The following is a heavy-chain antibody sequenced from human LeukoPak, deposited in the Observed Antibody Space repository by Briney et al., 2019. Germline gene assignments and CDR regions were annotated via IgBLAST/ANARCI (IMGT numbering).Heavy chain of an antibody. CDR2: ITGSSDNK. J-gene: IGHJ4*02. Sequence: QPGGSLRLSCAASGFTFSSYSMHWVRQAPGKGLEWVSYITGSSDNKFYADSVKGRFTISRDNAKSSLYLQMNSLRDEDTAVYYCARDSGFDYWGQGTLVTVSS. CDR3: ARDSGFDY. V-gene: IGHV3-48*02. CDR1: GFTFSSYS.